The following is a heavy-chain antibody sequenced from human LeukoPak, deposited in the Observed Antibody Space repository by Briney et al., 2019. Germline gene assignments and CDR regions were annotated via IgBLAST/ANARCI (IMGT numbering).Heavy chain of an antibody. CDR3: AGGAGTRRIVSWVYGMDV. V-gene: IGHV1-69*04. Sequence: SVKVSCKASGGTFSSYAISWVRQAPGQGLEWMGRIIPIFGIANYAQKFQGRVTITADKSTSTAYMELSSLRSEDTAVYYCAGGAGTRRIVSWVYGMDVWGQGTTVIVSS. D-gene: IGHD1-7*01. CDR1: GGTFSSYA. CDR2: IIPIFGIA. J-gene: IGHJ6*02.